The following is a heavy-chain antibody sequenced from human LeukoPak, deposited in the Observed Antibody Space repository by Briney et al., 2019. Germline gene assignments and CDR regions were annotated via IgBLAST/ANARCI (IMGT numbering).Heavy chain of an antibody. CDR2: ISSSGSDT. CDR1: GFTFSSYG. J-gene: IGHJ4*03. V-gene: IGHV3-21*04. CDR3: VKIVGEDCSTCHIFDY. Sequence: GGSLRLSCAASGFTFSSYGMNWVRQAPGKGLEWVSRISSSGSDTYYADSVKGRFTISRDNAKNTVYLQMNSLRAEDTAVYYCVKIVGEDCSTCHIFDYWGPGGLVTVS. D-gene: IGHD2-2*01.